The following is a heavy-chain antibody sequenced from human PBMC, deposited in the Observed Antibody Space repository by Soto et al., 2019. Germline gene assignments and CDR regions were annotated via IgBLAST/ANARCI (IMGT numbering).Heavy chain of an antibody. CDR2: ISAYNGNT. V-gene: IGHV1-18*01. CDR3: ARDVLRYFDKLTSPDAFDI. J-gene: IGHJ3*02. Sequence: EASVKVSCKASGYTFTSYGISWVRQAPGQGLEWMGWISAYNGNTNYAQKLQGRVTMTTDTSTSTAYMELRSLRSDDTAVYYCARDVLRYFDKLTSPDAFDIWGQGTMVTVSS. D-gene: IGHD3-9*01. CDR1: GYTFTSYG.